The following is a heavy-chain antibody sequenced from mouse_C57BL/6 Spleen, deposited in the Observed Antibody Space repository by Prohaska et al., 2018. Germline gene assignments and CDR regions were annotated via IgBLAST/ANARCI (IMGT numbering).Heavy chain of an antibody. CDR3: ATPGGSSWYFDV. CDR1: GYTFTDYN. D-gene: IGHD1-1*01. CDR2: INPNNGGT. Sequence: EVQLQQSGPELVKPGASVKMSCKASGYTFTDYNMHWVKQSHGKSLEWIGYINPNNGGTSYNQKFKGKATLTVNKSSSAAYMELRSLTSEDSAVDYCATPGGSSWYFDVWGTATTVTVSS. J-gene: IGHJ1*03. V-gene: IGHV1-22*01.